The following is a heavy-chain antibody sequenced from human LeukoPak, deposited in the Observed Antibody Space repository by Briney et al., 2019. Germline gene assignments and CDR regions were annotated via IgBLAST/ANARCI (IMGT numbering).Heavy chain of an antibody. CDR2: INPSGGST. D-gene: IGHD3-3*01. CDR3: ARDRDQMGYDFWSGYSPKGFDY. V-gene: IGHV1-46*01. CDR1: GYTFTSYY. Sequence: ASVKVSCKASGYTFTSYYMHWVRQAPGQGLEWMGIINPSGGSTSYAQKFQGRVTVTRDTSTSTVYMELSSLRSEDTAVYYCARDRDQMGYDFWSGYSPKGFDYWGQGTLVTVSS. J-gene: IGHJ4*02.